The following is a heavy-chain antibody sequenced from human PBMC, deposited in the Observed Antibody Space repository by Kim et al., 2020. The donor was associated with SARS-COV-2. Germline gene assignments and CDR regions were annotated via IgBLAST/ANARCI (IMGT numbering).Heavy chain of an antibody. V-gene: IGHV3-43*01. J-gene: IGHJ3*02. CDR2: ST. Sequence: STYYADSVKGRFTISRDNSKNSLYLQMNSLRTEDTALYYCAKYGMGAFDIWGQGTMVTVSS. CDR3: AKYGMGAFDI.